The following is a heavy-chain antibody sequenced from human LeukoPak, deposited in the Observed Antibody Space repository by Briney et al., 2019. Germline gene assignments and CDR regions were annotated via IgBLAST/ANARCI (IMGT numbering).Heavy chain of an antibody. J-gene: IGHJ5*02. D-gene: IGHD3-10*01. Sequence: SETLSLTCTVSGDSISSSSYYWGWIRQPPGKGLEWIGSIYYSGSTYYNPSLKSRVTISVDTSKNQFSLKLSSVTAADTAVYYCARGRITMVRGVGWFDPWGQGTLVTVSS. V-gene: IGHV4-39*07. CDR1: GDSISSSSYY. CDR2: IYYSGST. CDR3: ARGRITMVRGVGWFDP.